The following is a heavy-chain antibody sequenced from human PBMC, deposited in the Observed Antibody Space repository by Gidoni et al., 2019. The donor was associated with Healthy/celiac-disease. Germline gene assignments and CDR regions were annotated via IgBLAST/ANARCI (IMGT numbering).Heavy chain of an antibody. CDR3: ASESSGAFDY. V-gene: IGHV3-30*04. J-gene: IGHJ4*02. Sequence: QVQLVESGGGVVQPGRSLRLSCAASGFTFSSYAMHWVRQAPGKGLELVAVISDDGSNKYYADSVKGRFTISRDNSKNTLYLQMNSLRAEDTAVYYCASESSGAFDYWGQGTLVTVSS. CDR1: GFTFSSYA. CDR2: ISDDGSNK. D-gene: IGHD3-22*01.